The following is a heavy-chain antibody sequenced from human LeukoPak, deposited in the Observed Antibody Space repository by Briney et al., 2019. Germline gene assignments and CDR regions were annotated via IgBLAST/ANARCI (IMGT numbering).Heavy chain of an antibody. Sequence: GGSLRLSCAASGFTFRTYSVNWVRQAPGKGLEWISYISSSSSTIYYADSVKGRFTISRDNAKNSLYLQMNSLRAEDTAVYYCARAGSYGSGDYWGQGTLVTVSS. D-gene: IGHD3-10*01. CDR2: ISSSSSTI. V-gene: IGHV3-48*01. CDR1: GFTFRTYS. J-gene: IGHJ4*02. CDR3: ARAGSYGSGDY.